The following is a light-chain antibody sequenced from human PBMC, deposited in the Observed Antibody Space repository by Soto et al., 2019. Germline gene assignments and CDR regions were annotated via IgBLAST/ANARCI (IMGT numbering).Light chain of an antibody. CDR3: SSYTTASAHYV. CDR2: EVS. Sequence: QSALTQPASVSGSPGQSITISCTGTTSDVGGYNLVSWYQHHPGKAPRLMIYEVSNRPSGISTRFSGSKSANTASLTISGLQAEDEADYYCSSYTTASAHYVFGTGTQLTVL. V-gene: IGLV2-14*01. CDR1: TSDVGGYNL. J-gene: IGLJ1*01.